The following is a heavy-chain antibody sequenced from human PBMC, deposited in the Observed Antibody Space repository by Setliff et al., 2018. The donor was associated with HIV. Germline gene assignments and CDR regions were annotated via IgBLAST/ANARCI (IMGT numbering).Heavy chain of an antibody. CDR3: ARGGEIALAAHRRWLDS. V-gene: IGHV1-2*02. J-gene: IGHJ5*01. D-gene: IGHD6-19*01. CDR1: GYSFTGYY. Sequence: GASVKVSCQASGYSFTGYYIHWVRQAPGQGLEWMGWINPNSGATNYAQKFEDKVTMTRNTSLSTGYMNLSRLGSDDTAVYYCARGGEIALAAHRRWLDSWGQGTLVTVSS. CDR2: INPNSGAT.